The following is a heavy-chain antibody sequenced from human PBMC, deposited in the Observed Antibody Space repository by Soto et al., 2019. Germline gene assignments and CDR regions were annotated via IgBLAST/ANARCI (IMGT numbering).Heavy chain of an antibody. CDR1: GGSISNSSYY. CDR3: ARHSLEAARRGYYYYYYYMDV. Sequence: PSETLYLTCTVSGGSISNSSYYWGWIRQPPGKGLEWIGSIYYSGSTYYNPSLKSRVTISVDTSKNQFSLKLSSVTAADTAVYYCARHSLEAARRGYYYYYYYMDVWGKGTTVT. D-gene: IGHD6-6*01. V-gene: IGHV4-39*01. CDR2: IYYSGST. J-gene: IGHJ6*03.